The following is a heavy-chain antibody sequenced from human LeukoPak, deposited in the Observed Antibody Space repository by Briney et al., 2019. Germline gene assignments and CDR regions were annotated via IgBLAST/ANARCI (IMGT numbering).Heavy chain of an antibody. CDR3: VSQQVVPL. J-gene: IGHJ4*02. CDR1: GHTFTVYY. Sequence: ASVTVSCKASGHTFTVYYMHWVRQAPGQGFEWMGWLNPNNGGTNYAQKFQGRVTMARDTSISTAYMELSSLRSDDTAVYYCVSQQVVPLWGQGTLVTVSS. D-gene: IGHD6-13*01. CDR2: LNPNNGGT. V-gene: IGHV1-2*02.